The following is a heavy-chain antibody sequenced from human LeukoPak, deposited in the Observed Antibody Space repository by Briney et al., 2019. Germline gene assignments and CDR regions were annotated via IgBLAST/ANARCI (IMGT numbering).Heavy chain of an antibody. D-gene: IGHD4-11*01. V-gene: IGHV3-21*01. J-gene: IGHJ5*02. CDR3: ARDLTVTSTCWFDR. Sequence: GGSLRLPCAVSGFTFSSYSMNWVRQAPGKGLEWVSSITSSSSYIYYADSVKGRFTISRDNAKNSLYLQMNSLGAEDTAVYYCARDLTVTSTCWFDRWGQGTLVTVSS. CDR1: GFTFSSYS. CDR2: ITSSSSYI.